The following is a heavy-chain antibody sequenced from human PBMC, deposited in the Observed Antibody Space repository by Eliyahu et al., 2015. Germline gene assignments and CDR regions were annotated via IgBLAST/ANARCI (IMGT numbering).Heavy chain of an antibody. D-gene: IGHD3-10*01. V-gene: IGHV3-15*01. CDR3: TTGELLWFGELWINAFDI. Sequence: EVQLVESGGGLVKPGGSLRLSCXASGFTFSNAXXXWVRQAPGKGLEWVGRIKSKTDGGTTDYAAPVKGRFTISRDDSKNTLYLQMNSLKTEDTAVYYCTTGELLWFGELWINAFDIWGQGTMVTVSS. CDR1: GFTFSNAX. CDR2: IKSKTDGGTT. J-gene: IGHJ3*02.